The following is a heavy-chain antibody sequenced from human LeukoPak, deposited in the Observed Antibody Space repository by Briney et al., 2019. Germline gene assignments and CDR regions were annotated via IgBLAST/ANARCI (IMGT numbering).Heavy chain of an antibody. Sequence: GGSLRLSCAASGFKFGTYAMSCVRQAAGKGLEWVSGISAGGNKYYADAVKGRFTISRDPSKDTLYLEMNSLRAEDTAIYYCAKDGGSSSWNWDPWGQGTLVTVSS. D-gene: IGHD6-13*01. CDR3: AKDGGSSSWNWDP. J-gene: IGHJ5*02. CDR2: ISAGGNK. CDR1: GFKFGTYA. V-gene: IGHV3-23*01.